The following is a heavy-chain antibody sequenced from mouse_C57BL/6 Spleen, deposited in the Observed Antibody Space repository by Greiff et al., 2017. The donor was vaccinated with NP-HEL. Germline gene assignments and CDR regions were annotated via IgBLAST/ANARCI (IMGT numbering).Heavy chain of an antibody. CDR3: ARGDYYGSRGSYWYFDV. D-gene: IGHD1-1*01. CDR2: IDPSDSET. V-gene: IGHV1-52*01. J-gene: IGHJ1*03. Sequence: QVQLQQSGAELVRPGSSVKLSCKASGYTFTSYWMHWVKQRPIQGLEWIGNIDPSDSETHYNQKFKDKATLTVDKSSSTAYMQLSSLTSEDSAVYYCARGDYYGSRGSYWYFDVWGTGTTVTVSS. CDR1: GYTFTSYW.